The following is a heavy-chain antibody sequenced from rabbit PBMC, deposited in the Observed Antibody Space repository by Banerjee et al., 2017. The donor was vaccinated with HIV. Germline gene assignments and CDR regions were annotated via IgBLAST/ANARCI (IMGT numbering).Heavy chain of an antibody. V-gene: IGHV1S45*01. CDR3: ARGDYGDDNGAYDL. J-gene: IGHJ4*01. CDR1: GFSFSNGYV. CDR2: ISAGSSGTT. Sequence: QEQLEESGGDLVKPEGSLTLTCTASGFSFSNGYVMCWVRQAPGKGLEWIGCISAGSSGTTYYASWAKGRFTISKTSSTTVTLQMTSLTAADTATYFCARGDYGDDNGAYDLWGPGTLVTVS. D-gene: IGHD2-1*01.